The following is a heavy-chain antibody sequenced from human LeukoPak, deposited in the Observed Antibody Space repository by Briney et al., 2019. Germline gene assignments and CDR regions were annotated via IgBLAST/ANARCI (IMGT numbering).Heavy chain of an antibody. Sequence: GGSLRLSCAVSGFTFSGYAMNWVRQAPGKGLEWVSGISGSGAGTYYADSVKGRFTISRDNSKNTLYLQMNSLRADDTAVYYCAKMVREFYTISYYFDYWGQGTLVTVSS. J-gene: IGHJ4*02. CDR1: GFTFSGYA. D-gene: IGHD2-8*01. CDR2: ISGSGAGT. V-gene: IGHV3-23*01. CDR3: AKMVREFYTISYYFDY.